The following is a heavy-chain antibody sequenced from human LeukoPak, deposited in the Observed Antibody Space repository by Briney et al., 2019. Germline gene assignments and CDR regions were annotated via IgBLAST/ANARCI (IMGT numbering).Heavy chain of an antibody. Sequence: PGGSLRLSCAASGFTFSSYGMHWVRQAPGKGLEWVAVISYDGSNKYYADSVKGRFTISRDNSKNTLYLQMNSLRGDDTAIYYCAKAYTRSWYAAFHIWGQGTMVTISS. J-gene: IGHJ3*02. V-gene: IGHV3-30*18. CDR3: AKAYTRSWYAAFHI. CDR2: ISYDGSNK. CDR1: GFTFSSYG. D-gene: IGHD6-13*01.